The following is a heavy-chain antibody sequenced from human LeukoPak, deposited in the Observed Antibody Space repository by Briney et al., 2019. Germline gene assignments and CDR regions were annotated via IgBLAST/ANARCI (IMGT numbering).Heavy chain of an antibody. CDR3: ANHLGVVPAVFDY. Sequence: PGGSLRLSCAASGFTFSSYGMHWVRQAPGKGLEWVAFIRYDGSNKYYADSVKGRFTISRDNSKNTLYLQMNSLRAEDTAVYYCANHLGVVPAVFDYWGQGTLVTVSS. CDR2: IRYDGSNK. V-gene: IGHV3-30*02. D-gene: IGHD2-2*01. CDR1: GFTFSSYG. J-gene: IGHJ4*02.